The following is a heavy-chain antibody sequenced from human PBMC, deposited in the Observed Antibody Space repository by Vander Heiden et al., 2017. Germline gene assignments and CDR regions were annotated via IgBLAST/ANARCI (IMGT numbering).Heavy chain of an antibody. CDR1: GGTFSSYA. CDR3: AREIRATVTTYRPRFDY. D-gene: IGHD4-4*01. CDR2: IIPIFGTA. V-gene: IGHV1-69*06. Sequence: QVQLVQSGAEVKKPGSSVTVSCKASGGTFSSYAISWVRPAPGQGLEWMGGIIPIFGTANYAQKFQGRVTITADKATSTAYMELSSLRSEDTAVYYCAREIRATVTTYRPRFDYWGQGTLVTVSS. J-gene: IGHJ4*02.